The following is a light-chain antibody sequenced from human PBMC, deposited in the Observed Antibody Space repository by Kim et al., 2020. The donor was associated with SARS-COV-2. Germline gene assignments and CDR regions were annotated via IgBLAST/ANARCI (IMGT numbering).Light chain of an antibody. J-gene: IGLJ2*01. CDR2: DDS. CDR1: NIGGKS. Sequence: SYELTQTPSVSVAPGKTARITCGGNNIGGKSVHWYQQRPGQAPVLVISDDSDRPSGIPERFSGSNSGNTATLTISRVEAGDEADYHCQVWDSRSEGGFGGGTQLTVL. CDR3: QVWDSRSEGG. V-gene: IGLV3-21*04.